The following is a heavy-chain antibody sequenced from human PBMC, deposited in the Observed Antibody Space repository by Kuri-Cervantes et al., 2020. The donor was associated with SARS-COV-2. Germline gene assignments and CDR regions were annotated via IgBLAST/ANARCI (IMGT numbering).Heavy chain of an antibody. CDR2: ISSSGGST. J-gene: IGHJ3*02. Sequence: LSLTCAASGFTFSSYAMSWVRQAPGKGLEWVSAISSSGGSTYYADSVKGRFTISRDNSKNTLYLQMDNLRAEDTATYYCAKDPWAVVVSGAFDTWGQGTMVTVSS. V-gene: IGHV3-23*01. CDR1: GFTFSSYA. CDR3: AKDPWAVVVSGAFDT. D-gene: IGHD3-22*01.